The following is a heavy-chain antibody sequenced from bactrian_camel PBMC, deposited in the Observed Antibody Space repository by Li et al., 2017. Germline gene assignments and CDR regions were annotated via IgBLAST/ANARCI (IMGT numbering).Heavy chain of an antibody. CDR2: IYSAGVKI. J-gene: IGHJ7*01. Sequence: VQLVESGGGSVQTGGSLTLSCAASRDTLGRMCMNWFRQASGKEREGVASIYSAGVKIEYVDSVKGRFTISQDDAKNMVYLQMNNLVPEDTGMYYCAADRPSSISGRAPVRCGSRLYYGMDYFGEGTQVTVS. D-gene: IGHD3*01. CDR1: RDTLGRMC. V-gene: IGHV3S1*01.